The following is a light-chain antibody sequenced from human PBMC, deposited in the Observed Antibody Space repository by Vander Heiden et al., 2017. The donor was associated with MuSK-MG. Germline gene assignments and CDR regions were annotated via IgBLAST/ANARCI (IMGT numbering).Light chain of an antibody. CDR1: RSDVGGYNY. V-gene: IGLV2-14*03. CDR2: DVR. CDR3: SSYTTSDSLGYV. J-gene: IGLJ1*01. Sequence: QSALTQPASVSGAPGQSITISCTGTRSDVGGYNYVSWYHQHPGNAPKLIMFDVRGRPSGGSNRFSGSKSGNTASLTISGLQADDEADYYCSSYTTSDSLGYVFGTGTKVTVL.